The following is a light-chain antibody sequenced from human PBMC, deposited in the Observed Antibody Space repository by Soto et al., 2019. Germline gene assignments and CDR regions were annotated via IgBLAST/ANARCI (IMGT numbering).Light chain of an antibody. Sequence: EIVWPQSPGTLSLSPGERATLSCRASQSVSSNLAWYQQKPGQAPRLLIYGASTRATGIPARFSGSGSGTEFTLTISSLQSEDFAVYYCQQYDNWPLTFGGGTKVDIK. CDR2: GAS. V-gene: IGKV3-15*01. CDR3: QQYDNWPLT. J-gene: IGKJ4*01. CDR1: QSVSSN.